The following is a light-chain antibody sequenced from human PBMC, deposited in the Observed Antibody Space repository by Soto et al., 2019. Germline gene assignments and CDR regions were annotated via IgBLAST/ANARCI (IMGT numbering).Light chain of an antibody. CDR3: QQDYNFPWT. CDR1: QSIAPY. CDR2: AAT. V-gene: IGKV3D-7*01. Sequence: EIVMTQSPATLSLSPGESATLSCRASQSIAPYLSWYQQQPGQAPRLLIYAATPRATGIPARFSGSGSGTDFTLTISSLQPEDFAVYYCQQDYNFPWTFGQGAKVDIK. J-gene: IGKJ1*01.